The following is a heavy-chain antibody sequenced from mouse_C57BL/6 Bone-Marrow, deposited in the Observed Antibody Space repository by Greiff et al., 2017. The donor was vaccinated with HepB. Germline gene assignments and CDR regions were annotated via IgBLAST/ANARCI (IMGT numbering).Heavy chain of an antibody. CDR3: AKKGSSYWYFDV. D-gene: IGHD1-1*01. CDR1: GFSFTSYG. Sequence: VMLVESGPGLVQPSQSLSITCTVSGFSFTSYGVHWVRQSPGKGLEWLGVIWRGGSTDYNAAFMYRLSITNDNSKSQVFFKMNSLQADDTAIYYCAKKGSSYWYFDVWGTGTTVTVSS. CDR2: IWRGGST. V-gene: IGHV2-5*01. J-gene: IGHJ1*03.